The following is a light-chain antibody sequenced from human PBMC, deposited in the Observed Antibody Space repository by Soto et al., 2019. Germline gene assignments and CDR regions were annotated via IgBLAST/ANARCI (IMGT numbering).Light chain of an antibody. CDR3: QQFNSYPLT. CDR1: QGISSA. J-gene: IGKJ4*01. Sequence: AIQLTQSPFSLSASVGDRVTITCRASQGISSALAWYQQKPGKAPKLLIYDASSLESGVPSRFSGSGSGTDFTLSISRLQREDFATYYCQQFNSYPLTFGGGTKVEIK. V-gene: IGKV1-13*02. CDR2: DAS.